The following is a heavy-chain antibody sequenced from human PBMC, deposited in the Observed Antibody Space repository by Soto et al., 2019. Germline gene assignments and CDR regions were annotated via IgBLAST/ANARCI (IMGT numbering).Heavy chain of an antibody. D-gene: IGHD2-15*01. CDR3: ARVNGCSGGSCYSYYYYGMDV. CDR1: GGSISSSNW. Sequence: SETLSLTCAVSGGSISSSNWCSWVRQPPGKGLEWIGEIYHSGSTNYNPSLKSRVTISVDKSKNQFSLKLSSVTAADTAVYYCARVNGCSGGSCYSYYYYGMDVWGQGTTVTVSS. CDR2: IYHSGST. V-gene: IGHV4-4*02. J-gene: IGHJ6*02.